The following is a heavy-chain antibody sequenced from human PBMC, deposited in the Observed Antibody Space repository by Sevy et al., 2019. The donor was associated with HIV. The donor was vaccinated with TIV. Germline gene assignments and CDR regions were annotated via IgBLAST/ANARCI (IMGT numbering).Heavy chain of an antibody. CDR1: GYTFTGYY. CDR2: INPNSGGT. J-gene: IGHJ5*02. CDR3: ASDLVLTDPDTYYYDSSGYPIS. D-gene: IGHD3-22*01. Sequence: ASVKVSCKASGYTFTGYYMHWVRQAPGQGLEWMGWINPNSGGTNYAQMFQGRVTMTRDTSISTAYMELRRLRSDDTAGYYCASDLVLTDPDTYYYDSSGYPISWGQGTLVTVSS. V-gene: IGHV1-2*02.